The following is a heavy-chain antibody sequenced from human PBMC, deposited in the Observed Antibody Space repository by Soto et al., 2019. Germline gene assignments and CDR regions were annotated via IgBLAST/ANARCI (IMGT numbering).Heavy chain of an antibody. D-gene: IGHD6-19*01. V-gene: IGHV4-4*07. Sequence: PSETLSLTCTVSGGSISSYYWSWIRQPAGKGLEWIGRIYTGGSTNYNPSLKSRVTMSVDTSKNQFSLKLSSVTAADTAVYYCARDLSSLVEMAAPAHYYYYYGMDVWGQGTTVTVSS. J-gene: IGHJ6*02. CDR2: IYTGGST. CDR3: ARDLSSLVEMAAPAHYYYYYGMDV. CDR1: GGSISSYY.